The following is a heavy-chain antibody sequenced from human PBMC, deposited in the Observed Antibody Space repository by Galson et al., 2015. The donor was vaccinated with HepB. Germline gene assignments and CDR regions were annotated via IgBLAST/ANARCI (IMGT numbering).Heavy chain of an antibody. J-gene: IGHJ3*02. Sequence: SLRLSCAAYGFTFSSYWMHWVRQAPGKGLVWVSRINSDGGSTRYADSVKGRFSISRDNAKNTLYLQMNSLRAEDTAVYYCARDPFIVVAGTDAFDIWGQGTMVTVSS. CDR3: ARDPFIVVAGTDAFDI. V-gene: IGHV3-74*01. CDR1: GFTFSSYW. CDR2: INSDGGST. D-gene: IGHD2-15*01.